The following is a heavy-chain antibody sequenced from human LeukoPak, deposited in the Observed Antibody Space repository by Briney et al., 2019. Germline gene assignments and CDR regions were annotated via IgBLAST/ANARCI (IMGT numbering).Heavy chain of an antibody. CDR2: INPNSGGT. CDR3: ARRPLAAAGTDYYFDY. D-gene: IGHD6-13*01. J-gene: IGHJ4*02. V-gene: IGHV1-2*02. CDR1: GYTFTGYY. Sequence: ASVKVSCKASGYTFTGYYMHWVRQAPGQGLEWMGWINPNSGGTNYAQKFRGRVTMTRDTSISTAYMELSRLRSDDTAVYYCARRPLAAAGTDYYFDYWGQGTLVTVSS.